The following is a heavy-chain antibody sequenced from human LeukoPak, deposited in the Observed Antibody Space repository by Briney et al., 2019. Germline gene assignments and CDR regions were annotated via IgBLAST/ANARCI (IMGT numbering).Heavy chain of an antibody. V-gene: IGHV4-59*01. J-gene: IGHJ3*02. CDR2: IYYSGST. Sequence: SETLSLTCSVSGASISGYYWSCIRQPPGKGLEWFGHIYYSGSTTYNPSLKSRVTISVDSSKNQFSLRLSSVTAADTAVYYCARCLSRCNNGFDIWGQGTMVTVSS. D-gene: IGHD2/OR15-2a*01. CDR1: GASISGYY. CDR3: ARCLSRCNNGFDI.